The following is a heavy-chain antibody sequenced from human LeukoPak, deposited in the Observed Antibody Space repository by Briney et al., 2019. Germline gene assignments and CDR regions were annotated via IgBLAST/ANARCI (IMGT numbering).Heavy chain of an antibody. V-gene: IGHV3-74*01. Sequence: GGSLRLSCAASGFSFSSYWMHWVRQAPGKGLVWVSRINSDGSSTSYADSVKGRFTISRDNAKNTLSLQMNSLRVEDTAVYHCARDGPAMVPLDYWGQGILVTVSS. CDR1: GFSFSSYW. J-gene: IGHJ4*02. CDR3: ARDGPAMVPLDY. CDR2: INSDGSST. D-gene: IGHD5-18*01.